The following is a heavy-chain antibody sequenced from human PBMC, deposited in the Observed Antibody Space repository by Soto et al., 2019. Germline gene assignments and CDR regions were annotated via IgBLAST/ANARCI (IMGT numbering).Heavy chain of an antibody. J-gene: IGHJ4*02. Sequence: PGGSLILSCAASGFTFSSYAMSWVRQAPGKGLEWVSAISGSGGSTYYADSVKGRFTISRDNSKNTLYLQMNSLRAEDTAVYYCAMLWFGEFPGPDYWGQGTLVTVSS. CDR2: ISGSGGST. D-gene: IGHD3-10*01. CDR1: GFTFSSYA. CDR3: AMLWFGEFPGPDY. V-gene: IGHV3-23*01.